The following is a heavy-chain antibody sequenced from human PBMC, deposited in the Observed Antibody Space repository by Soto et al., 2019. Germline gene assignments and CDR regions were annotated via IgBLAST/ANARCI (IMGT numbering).Heavy chain of an antibody. J-gene: IGHJ6*02. CDR1: GFSFSDYE. CDR2: IARDGETT. V-gene: IGHV3-48*03. CDR3: TRGPYCDTSSCFLPNYYFAMDV. D-gene: IGHD2-2*01. Sequence: GGSLRLSCEASGFSFSDYEMNWVRQFPGEGLEWVAYIARDGETTFYADSVKGQFAISRDSSKNTLYLQANSLRADDTAVYYCTRGPYCDTSSCFLPNYYFAMDVWGRGTTVTVSS.